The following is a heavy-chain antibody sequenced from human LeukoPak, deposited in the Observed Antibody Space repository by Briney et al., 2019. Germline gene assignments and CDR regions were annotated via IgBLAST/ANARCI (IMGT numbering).Heavy chain of an antibody. Sequence: GGSLRLSCAASGFTFSSYAMSWVRQAPGKGLEWVSAISGSGGSTYYADSVKGRFTISRDNSKNTLRLQMNSLRGDDTAVYYCAKDVGKWESLHFFDYWGQGTLVTVSS. CDR3: AKDVGKWESLHFFDY. V-gene: IGHV3-23*01. D-gene: IGHD1-26*01. J-gene: IGHJ4*02. CDR1: GFTFSSYA. CDR2: ISGSGGST.